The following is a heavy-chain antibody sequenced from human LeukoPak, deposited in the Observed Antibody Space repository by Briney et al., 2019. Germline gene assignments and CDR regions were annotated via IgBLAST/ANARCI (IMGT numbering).Heavy chain of an antibody. Sequence: GGSLRLSCAVSGFTFSSYGMHWVRQAPGKGLEWVAFIRYDGSYKYYADSVKGRFTISRDNSKNTLYLQMNSLRAEDTAVYYCARGGVYSSGWYVDYWGQGTLVTVSS. CDR1: GFTFSSYG. D-gene: IGHD6-19*01. CDR3: ARGGVYSSGWYVDY. J-gene: IGHJ4*02. V-gene: IGHV3-30*02. CDR2: IRYDGSYK.